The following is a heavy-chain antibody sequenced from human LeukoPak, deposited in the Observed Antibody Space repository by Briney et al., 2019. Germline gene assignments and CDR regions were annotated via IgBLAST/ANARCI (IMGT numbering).Heavy chain of an antibody. CDR1: GYTFTSYG. CDR3: ARSSSSWFNYYYYYGMDV. D-gene: IGHD6-13*01. CDR2: INPNSGGT. Sequence: ASVKVSCKASGYTFTSYGISWVRQAPGQGLEWMGWINPNSGGTNYAQKFQGWVTMTRDTSISTAYMELSRLRSDDTAVYYCARSSSSWFNYYYYYGMDVWGQGTTVTVSS. J-gene: IGHJ6*02. V-gene: IGHV1-2*04.